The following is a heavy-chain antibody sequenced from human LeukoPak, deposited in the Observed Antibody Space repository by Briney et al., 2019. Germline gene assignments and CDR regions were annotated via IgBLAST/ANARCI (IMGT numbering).Heavy chain of an antibody. CDR3: ASGVYDSLYYFDY. D-gene: IGHD5/OR15-5a*01. CDR1: GFTFSTYF. V-gene: IGHV3-74*01. Sequence: PGGSLRLSCAASGFTFSTYFMHWVRQAPGKGLVWVSRIHIDGGSTIYADSVKGRFTISRDNAKNTLYLQMNSLRAEDTAVYYCASGVYDSLYYFDYWGQGTLVTVSS. CDR2: IHIDGGST. J-gene: IGHJ4*02.